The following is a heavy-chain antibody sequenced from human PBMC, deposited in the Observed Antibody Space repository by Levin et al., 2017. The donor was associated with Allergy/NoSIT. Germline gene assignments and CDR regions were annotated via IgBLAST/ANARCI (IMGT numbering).Heavy chain of an antibody. CDR3: ARIYDSRGAIDY. D-gene: IGHD3-22*01. J-gene: IGHJ4*02. CDR2: IYYSGST. V-gene: IGHV4-30-4*01. Sequence: SETLSLTCTVSGGSISSGDYYWSWIRQPPGKGLEWIGYIYYSGSTYYNPSLKSRVTISVDTSKNQFSLKLSSVTAADTAVYYCARIYDSRGAIDYWGQGTLVTVSS. CDR1: GGSISSGDYY.